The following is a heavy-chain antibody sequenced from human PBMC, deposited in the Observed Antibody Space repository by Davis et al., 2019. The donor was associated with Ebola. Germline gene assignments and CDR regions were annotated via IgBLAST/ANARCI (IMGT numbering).Heavy chain of an antibody. J-gene: IGHJ6*02. Sequence: SETLSLTCAVYGGSFSGYYWSWIRQPPGKGLEWIGEINYSGSTNYNPSLKSRVTISVDTSKNQFSLKLSSVTAADTAVYYCARGRFFGVGYQHPYYYGMDVWGQGTTVTVSS. D-gene: IGHD3-3*01. V-gene: IGHV4-34*01. CDR1: GGSFSGYY. CDR3: ARGRFFGVGYQHPYYYGMDV. CDR2: INYSGST.